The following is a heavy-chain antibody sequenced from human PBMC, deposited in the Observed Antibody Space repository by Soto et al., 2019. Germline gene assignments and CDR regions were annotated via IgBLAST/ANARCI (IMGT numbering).Heavy chain of an antibody. D-gene: IGHD1-1*01. CDR2: ISTNSANT. J-gene: IGHJ4*02. V-gene: IGHV1-18*04. Sequence: QVQLEQSGPEEMKSGASVRISCKASGYSFTTYDITWVRQAPGQGPEWMGWISTNSANTNYADKFRGRVRLTTVTTTGTAYMDVRSLTSDDTAIYYCATCTTGTIHFNFWGQGTLITVSS. CDR3: ATCTTGTIHFNF. CDR1: GYSFTTYD.